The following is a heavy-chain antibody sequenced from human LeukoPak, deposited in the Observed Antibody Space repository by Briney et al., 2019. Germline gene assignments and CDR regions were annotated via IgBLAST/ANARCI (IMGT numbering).Heavy chain of an antibody. D-gene: IGHD2-8*02. J-gene: IGHJ1*01. CDR3: ARGPGYFQY. Sequence: SQTLSLTCAISGDSVSSDSAAWNWARLSPSRALEWLGRTYYRSRWYSHYSVSVKSRITINPDTSRNQFSLQLNSVTPEDTAVYYCARGPGYFQYWGQGTLVTVSS. V-gene: IGHV6-1*01. CDR1: GDSVSSDSAA. CDR2: TYYRSRWYS.